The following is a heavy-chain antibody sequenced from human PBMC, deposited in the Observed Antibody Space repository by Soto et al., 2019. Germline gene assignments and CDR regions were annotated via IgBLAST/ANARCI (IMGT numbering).Heavy chain of an antibody. V-gene: IGHV3-73*02. CDR2: IRNKVNTYAT. Sequence: EVQLVESGGGLVQPGGSLKLSCAASGFTFTDSAIHWVRQASGKGPEWVGRIRNKVNTYATAYAASVKGRFTISRDDATGTTFLQINSLTTADTAVYYCSRRRDWTATAPLDYWGQGTLVTVSS. CDR3: SRRRDWTATAPLDY. D-gene: IGHD2-21*01. CDR1: GFTFTDSA. J-gene: IGHJ4*02.